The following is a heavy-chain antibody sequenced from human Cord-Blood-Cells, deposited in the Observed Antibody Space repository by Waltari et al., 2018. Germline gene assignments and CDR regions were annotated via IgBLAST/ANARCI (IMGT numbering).Heavy chain of an antibody. Sequence: QVQLVESGGGVVQPGRSVRLSCAASGFTFSSYAMHWVHQAPGKVLEWVAVISYDGSNKYYADSVKGRFTISRDNSKNTLYLQMNSLRAEDTAVYYCAGGLVIGYFDYWGQGTLVTVSS. V-gene: IGHV3-30-3*01. CDR1: GFTFSSYA. CDR2: ISYDGSNK. D-gene: IGHD3-9*01. J-gene: IGHJ4*02. CDR3: AGGLVIGYFDY.